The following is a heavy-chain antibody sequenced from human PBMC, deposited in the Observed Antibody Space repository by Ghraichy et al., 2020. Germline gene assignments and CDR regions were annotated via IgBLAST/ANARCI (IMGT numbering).Heavy chain of an antibody. D-gene: IGHD1-26*01. CDR3: AKAPPYYGSYYFDY. J-gene: IGHJ4*02. CDR2: ISGSGGST. CDR1: GFTFSSCA. Sequence: GALRLSCAASGFTFSSCAMSWVRQAPGKGLEWVSAISGSGGSTYYADSVKGRFTISRDNSKNTLFLQVNSLRVEDTAVYYCAKAPPYYGSYYFDYWGQGTPVTVSS. V-gene: IGHV3-23*01.